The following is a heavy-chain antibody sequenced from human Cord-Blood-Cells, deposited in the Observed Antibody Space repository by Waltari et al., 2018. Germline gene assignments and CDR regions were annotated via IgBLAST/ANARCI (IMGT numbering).Heavy chain of an antibody. CDR1: GFTFSSYV. V-gene: IGHV3-33*01. J-gene: IGHJ4*02. Sequence: QVQLVESGGGVVQPGRSLRLSCAPSGFTFSSYVLHWVLQAPAKGLGRVAVIWYDGSNKYYADSVKGRFTISRDKSKNTLYLQMNSLRAEDTAVYYCAREGRIGVAATPAYFDYWGQGTLVTVSS. D-gene: IGHD2-15*01. CDR2: IWYDGSNK. CDR3: AREGRIGVAATPAYFDY.